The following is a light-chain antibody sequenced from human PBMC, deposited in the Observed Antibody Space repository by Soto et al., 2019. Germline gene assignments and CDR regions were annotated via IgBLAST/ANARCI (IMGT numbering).Light chain of an antibody. CDR1: QYLXTY. J-gene: IGKJ1*01. CDR2: TAS. Sequence: IQMTQSPTSVSASAGDKVTITCRASQYLXTYFGWYQHKPGRAPKVLXYTASSLQRGGPSRLSGSGSVTEFTLTISSMQPYDFATYYFQHYKSDSEAFGQGTKVDIK. CDR3: QHYKSDSEA. V-gene: IGKV1-5*01.